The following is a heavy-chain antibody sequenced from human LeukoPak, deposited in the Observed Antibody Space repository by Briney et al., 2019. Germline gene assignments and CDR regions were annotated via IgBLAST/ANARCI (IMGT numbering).Heavy chain of an antibody. CDR3: AKTRGISISGVVPLCDY. CDR2: ISGSGGTP. V-gene: IGHV3-23*01. Sequence: GGSLRLSCAASGFTFSTSGMTWVRQAPGKGLDWVSIISGSGGTPYYTDSVKGRFTISRDNSKNTRYLQMNSLRAEDTAVYYCAKTRGISISGVVPLCDYWGQGTLVTVSS. D-gene: IGHD3-3*01. CDR1: GFTFSTSG. J-gene: IGHJ4*02.